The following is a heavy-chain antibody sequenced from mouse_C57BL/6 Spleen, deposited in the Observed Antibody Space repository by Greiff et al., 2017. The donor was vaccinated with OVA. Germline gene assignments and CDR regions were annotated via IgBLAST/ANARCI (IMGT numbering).Heavy chain of an antibody. D-gene: IGHD2-3*01. Sequence: EVMLVESGGGLVKPGGSLKLSCAASGFTFSDYGMHWVRQAPEKGLEWVAYISSGSSTISYADTVKGRFTISRDNAKNTLFLQMTSLRSEDTAMYYCARAYDGYLYYYAMDYWGQGTSVTVSS. CDR2: ISSGSSTI. J-gene: IGHJ4*01. V-gene: IGHV5-17*01. CDR1: GFTFSDYG. CDR3: ARAYDGYLYYYAMDY.